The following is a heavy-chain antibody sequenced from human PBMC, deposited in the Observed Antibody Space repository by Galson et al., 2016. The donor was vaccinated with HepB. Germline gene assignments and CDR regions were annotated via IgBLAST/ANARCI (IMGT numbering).Heavy chain of an antibody. CDR2: INPSGGST. D-gene: IGHD2-2*01. CDR3: ARNAMYCSSTSCSTYYFDY. Sequence: SVKASCKASGYTFTSYYMHWVRQAPGQGLEWMGIINPSGGSTSYAQKFQGRVTMTRDTSTSTVYMELSSLRSEDTAVYYCARNAMYCSSTSCSTYYFDYWGQGTLVTVSP. CDR1: GYTFTSYY. J-gene: IGHJ4*02. V-gene: IGHV1-46*01.